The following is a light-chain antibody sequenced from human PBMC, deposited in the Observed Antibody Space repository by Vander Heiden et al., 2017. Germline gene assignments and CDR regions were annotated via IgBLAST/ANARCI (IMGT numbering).Light chain of an antibody. V-gene: IGKV1-5*03. Sequence: DIQMPQSPSTLSASLGDRVTITCRASQSISSWLAWYQQKPGKAPKLLIYKASSLESGVPSRFSGSGSGTEFTLTISSLQPDDFATYYCQQYNSYPLTFGGGTKVEIK. CDR1: QSISSW. J-gene: IGKJ4*01. CDR3: QQYNSYPLT. CDR2: KAS.